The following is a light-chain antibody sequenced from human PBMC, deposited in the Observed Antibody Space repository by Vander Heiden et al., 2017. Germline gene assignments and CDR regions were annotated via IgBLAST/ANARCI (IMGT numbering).Light chain of an antibody. CDR3: QQDDNLPYT. V-gene: IGKV1-33*01. CDR1: QDISNY. Sequence: DIQMTQSPSSLSASVGDRVTITCQASQDISNYLNWYQQKPGKAPKLLIYDASNLETGVPSRFSGRASATDFTFTISILHPEDITTYYCQQDDNLPYTFGPGTKLEIK. J-gene: IGKJ2*01. CDR2: DAS.